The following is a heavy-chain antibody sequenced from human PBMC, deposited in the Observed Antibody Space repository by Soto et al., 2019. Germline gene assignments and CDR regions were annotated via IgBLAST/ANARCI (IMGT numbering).Heavy chain of an antibody. D-gene: IGHD1-7*01. Sequence: SETLSLTCTVSGGSVSSSYWTWIRQPPGKGLEWIGYMYYSGITKYNTSLKSRVTMSVDTSKNQFSLRLISVTAADTAVYYCARDQTGTQYFDLWGRGTLVTVSS. J-gene: IGHJ2*01. CDR1: GGSVSSSY. CDR3: ARDQTGTQYFDL. CDR2: MYYSGIT. V-gene: IGHV4-59*02.